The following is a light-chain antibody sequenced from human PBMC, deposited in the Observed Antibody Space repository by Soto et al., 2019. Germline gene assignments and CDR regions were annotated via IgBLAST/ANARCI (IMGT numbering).Light chain of an antibody. V-gene: IGLV2-23*03. CDR2: EGS. J-gene: IGLJ1*01. CDR1: SSDVGSYNL. CDR3: CSYAGSSTFAYV. Sequence: QSALTQPASVSGSPGQSITISCTGTSSDVGSYNLVSCYQQHPGKAPKLMIYEGSKRPSGGSNRFSGSTSGNTSSRTISGLQAEDEADYYCCSYAGSSTFAYVFGSGTKITVL.